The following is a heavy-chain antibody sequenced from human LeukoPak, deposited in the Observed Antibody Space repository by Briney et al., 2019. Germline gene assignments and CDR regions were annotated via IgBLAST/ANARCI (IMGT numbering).Heavy chain of an antibody. CDR1: GFTFSSYS. J-gene: IGHJ4*02. V-gene: IGHV3-48*01. D-gene: IGHD2-15*01. CDR2: ISSSSSTI. Sequence: QSGGSLRLSCAASGFTFSSYSMTWVRQAPGKGLEWVSYISSSSSTIYYADSVKGRFTISRDNAKNSLYLQMNSLRAEDTAVYYCARDGVAATSAFDYWGQGTLVTVSS. CDR3: ARDGVAATSAFDY.